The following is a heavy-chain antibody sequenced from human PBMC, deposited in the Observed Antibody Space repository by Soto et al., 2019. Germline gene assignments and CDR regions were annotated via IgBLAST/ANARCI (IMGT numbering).Heavy chain of an antibody. CDR2: IDPSDSYT. J-gene: IGHJ6*02. D-gene: IGHD6-6*01. CDR3: ARSIAARGGVDYYYYYGMDV. V-gene: IGHV5-10-1*01. Sequence: PGESLKISFKGSGYSFTSYWISWVRQMPGKGLEWMGRIDPSDSYTNYSPSLQGHVTISADKSISTAYLQWSSLKASDTAMYYCARSIAARGGVDYYYYYGMDVWGQGTTVTVSS. CDR1: GYSFTSYW.